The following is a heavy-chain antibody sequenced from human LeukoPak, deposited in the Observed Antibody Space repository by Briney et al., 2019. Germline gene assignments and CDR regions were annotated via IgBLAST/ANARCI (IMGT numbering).Heavy chain of an antibody. D-gene: IGHD3-22*01. CDR2: IYYSGST. V-gene: IGHV4-59*01. J-gene: IGHJ4*02. Sequence: SETLSLTCTVSGGSISSYYWSWIRQPPGKGLEWIGYIYYSGSTNYNPSLKSRVTISVDTSKNQFSLKLSSVTAADTAVYYCVRDNGYYDSSGYLDYWGQGTLVTVSS. CDR3: VRDNGYYDSSGYLDY. CDR1: GGSISSYY.